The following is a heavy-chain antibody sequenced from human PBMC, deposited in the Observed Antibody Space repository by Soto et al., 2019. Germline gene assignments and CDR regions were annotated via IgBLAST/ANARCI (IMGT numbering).Heavy chain of an antibody. J-gene: IGHJ4*02. Sequence: PGGSLRLSCAASGFTFSSYAMSWVRQAPGKGLEWVSAISGSGGSTYYADSVKGRFTIPRDNSKNTLYLQMNSLRAEDTAVYYCAKVFGSGYYSRPDYWGQGTLVTVSS. D-gene: IGHD3-22*01. CDR1: GFTFSSYA. V-gene: IGHV3-23*01. CDR2: ISGSGGST. CDR3: AKVFGSGYYSRPDY.